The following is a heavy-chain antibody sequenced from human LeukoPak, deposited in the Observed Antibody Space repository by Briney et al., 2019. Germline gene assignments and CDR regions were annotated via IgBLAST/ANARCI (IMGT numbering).Heavy chain of an antibody. V-gene: IGHV3-23*01. CDR3: AKGIVVVPAAIDY. CDR2: ISGSGGST. J-gene: IGHJ4*02. Sequence: GGSLRPSCAASGFTFSSYAMSWVRQAPGKGLEWVSAISGSGGSTYYADSVKGQFTISRDNSKNTLYLQMNSLRAEDTAVYYCAKGIVVVPAAIDYWGQGTLVTVSS. CDR1: GFTFSSYA. D-gene: IGHD2-2*01.